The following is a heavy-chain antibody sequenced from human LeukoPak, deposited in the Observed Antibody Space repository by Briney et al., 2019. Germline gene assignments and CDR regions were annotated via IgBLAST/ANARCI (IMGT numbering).Heavy chain of an antibody. V-gene: IGHV4-38-2*02. J-gene: IGHJ4*02. CDR1: GYSISSGYY. D-gene: IGHD3-10*01. CDR2: IYHSGST. Sequence: SETLSLTCTVSGYSISSGYYWGWIRQPPGKGLEWIGSIYHSGSTYHSPSLKSRVTISVDTSNNQISLELSSVTAADTAVYYCAREGFGELLSPEGFDYWGQGTLVTVSS. CDR3: AREGFGELLSPEGFDY.